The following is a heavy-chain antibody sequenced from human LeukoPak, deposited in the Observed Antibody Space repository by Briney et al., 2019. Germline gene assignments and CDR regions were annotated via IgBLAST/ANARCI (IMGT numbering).Heavy chain of an antibody. V-gene: IGHV3-74*01. Sequence: GGSLRLSCAASGFTFSSYWMPWVRQAPGKGLVWVSRINSDGSSTSYADSVKGRFTISRDNAKNTLYLQMNSLRAEDTAVYYCARVTSSSWYKQDGMDVWGQGTTVTVSS. CDR3: ARVTSSSWYKQDGMDV. D-gene: IGHD6-13*01. CDR2: INSDGSST. CDR1: GFTFSSYW. J-gene: IGHJ6*02.